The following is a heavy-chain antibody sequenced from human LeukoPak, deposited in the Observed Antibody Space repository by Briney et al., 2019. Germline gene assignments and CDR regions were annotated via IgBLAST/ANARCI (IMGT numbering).Heavy chain of an antibody. J-gene: IGHJ4*02. CDR2: IGTAGDT. V-gene: IGHV3-13*01. D-gene: IGHD3-3*01. Sequence: PGGSLRLSCAASGFTFSSCDMHWVRQATGKGLEWVSAIGTAGDTYYPGSVKGRFTISRENAKNSLYLQMNSLRAGDTAVYYCERATRNYDFWSVYHYYFNYGGQETLVPVSS. CDR1: GFTFSSCD. CDR3: ERATRNYDFWSVYHYYFNY.